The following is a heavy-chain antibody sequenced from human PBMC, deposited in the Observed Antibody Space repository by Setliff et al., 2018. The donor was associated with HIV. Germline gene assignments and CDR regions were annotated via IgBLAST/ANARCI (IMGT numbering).Heavy chain of an antibody. CDR2: ISGSGINT. CDR1: GFSFSIYD. Sequence: GGSLRLSCAASGFSFSIYDMSWVRQAPGKGLEWVSGISGSGINTYYADSVKGRFTISRDNSKNTLYLQMNSLRAEDTAVYYCAKDDVPRDFDIWGQGTMVTV. J-gene: IGHJ3*02. CDR3: AKDDVPRDFDI. V-gene: IGHV3-23*01.